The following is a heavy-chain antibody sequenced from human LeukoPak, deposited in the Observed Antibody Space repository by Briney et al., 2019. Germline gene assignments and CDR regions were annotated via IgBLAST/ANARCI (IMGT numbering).Heavy chain of an antibody. D-gene: IGHD3-10*01. CDR3: ASGSQGELLLGDY. CDR2: IRYDGSNK. V-gene: IGHV3-30*02. J-gene: IGHJ4*02. CDR1: GFTFSSYG. Sequence: GGSLRLSCAASGFTFSSYGMHWVRQAPGKGLEWVAFIRYDGSNKYYADPVKGRFTISRDNSKNTLYLQMNSLRAEDTAVYYCASGSQGELLLGDYWGQGTLVTVSS.